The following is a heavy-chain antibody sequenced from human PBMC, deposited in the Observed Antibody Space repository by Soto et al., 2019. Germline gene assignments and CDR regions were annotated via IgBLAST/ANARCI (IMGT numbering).Heavy chain of an antibody. CDR3: ARDGSTSWYSYDYHGMDV. D-gene: IGHD5-18*01. CDR2: INLDGSEK. CDR1: GFTFRTYW. Sequence: EVQLVESGGGLVQPGGSLRLSCAASGFTFRTYWLRWVRQVPGKGLVWVANINLDGSEKNYVDSVKGRFTISRDNARNSLYLQMSSLRAEDTALYYCARDGSTSWYSYDYHGMDVGGQGTTVTVSS. V-gene: IGHV3-7*05. J-gene: IGHJ6*02.